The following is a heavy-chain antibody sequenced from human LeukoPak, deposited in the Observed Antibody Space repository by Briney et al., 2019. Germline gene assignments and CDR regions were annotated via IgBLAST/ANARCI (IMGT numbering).Heavy chain of an antibody. Sequence: ARSLTLSCAASGFSFSAYWMTWVRQAPGTGLELVANINPAGSETYYVDPVKSRFSISRENAKNVVYLQMNSLRAEDTAVYHCARFGYVAAVNVWGQGTPVTVSS. CDR2: INPAGSET. V-gene: IGHV3-7*01. CDR3: ARFGYVAAVNV. D-gene: IGHD2-15*01. J-gene: IGHJ4*02. CDR1: GFSFSAYW.